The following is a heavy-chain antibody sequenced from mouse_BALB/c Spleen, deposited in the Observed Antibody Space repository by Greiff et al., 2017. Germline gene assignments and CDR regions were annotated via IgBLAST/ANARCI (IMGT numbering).Heavy chain of an antibody. CDR3: TRWLLREGLMDY. CDR1: GYTFTSYW. Sequence: EVQLQQSGTVLARPGASVKMSCKASGYTFTSYWMHWVKQRPGQGLEWIGAIYPGNSDTSYNQKFKGKAKLTAVTSTSTAYMELSSLTNEDSAVYYCTRWLLREGLMDYWGQGTSVTVSS. J-gene: IGHJ4*01. V-gene: IGHV1-5*01. D-gene: IGHD2-3*01. CDR2: IYPGNSDT.